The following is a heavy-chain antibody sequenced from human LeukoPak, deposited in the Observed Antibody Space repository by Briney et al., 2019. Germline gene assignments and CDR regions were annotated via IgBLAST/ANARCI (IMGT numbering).Heavy chain of an antibody. CDR1: GFTLSSYA. CDR3: ARDVRLQLVYYFDY. Sequence: GRSLRLSCAASGFTLSSYAMHWVRQAPGKGLEWVAVISYDGSNKYYADSVKGRFTISRDNSKNTLYLQMNSLRAEDTAVYYCARDVRLQLVYYFDYWGQGTLVTVSS. V-gene: IGHV3-30*04. CDR2: ISYDGSNK. J-gene: IGHJ4*02. D-gene: IGHD6-13*01.